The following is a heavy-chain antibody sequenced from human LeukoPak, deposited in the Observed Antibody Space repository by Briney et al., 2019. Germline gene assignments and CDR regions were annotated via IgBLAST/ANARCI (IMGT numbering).Heavy chain of an antibody. V-gene: IGHV1-2*02. CDR3: AREHSSGYYFDAFDI. CDR1: GYTFTGYY. CDR2: INPYSGGT. Sequence: ASVKVSCKASGYTFTGYYMHWVRQAPGQGLEWVGWINPYSGGTNYAQKFQGRVTMTRDTSISTAYTELSRLRSDDTAVYYCAREHSSGYYFDAFDIWGQGTMVTVSS. D-gene: IGHD3-22*01. J-gene: IGHJ3*02.